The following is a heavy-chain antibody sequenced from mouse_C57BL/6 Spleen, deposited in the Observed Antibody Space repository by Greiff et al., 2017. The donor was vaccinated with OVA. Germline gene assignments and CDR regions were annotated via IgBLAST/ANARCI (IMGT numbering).Heavy chain of an antibody. CDR1: GYTFTDYN. V-gene: IGHV1-18*01. J-gene: IGHJ3*01. Sequence: EVQLQQSGPELVKPGASVKIPCKASGYTFTDYNMDWVKQSHGKSLEWIGDINPNNGGTIYNQKFKGKATLTVDKSSSTAYMELRSLTSEDTAVYYCASLYYDYDGGTWFAYWGQGTLVTVSA. CDR2: INPNNGGT. D-gene: IGHD2-4*01. CDR3: ASLYYDYDGGTWFAY.